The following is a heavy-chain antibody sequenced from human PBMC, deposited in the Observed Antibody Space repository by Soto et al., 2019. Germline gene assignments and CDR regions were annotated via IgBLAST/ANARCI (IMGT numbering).Heavy chain of an antibody. Sequence: QVPLQESGPGLVRPSETLSLTCSVSGGSITSPNYFWGWVRRAPGRGPEWIGNIFYNGRTDYRPSLQSRVSISVDTSRNQVSLRLASVTAADTSIYYCARGAFSAVDQSDLFAPWGHGTLVTVSS. CDR3: ARGAFSAVDQSDLFAP. CDR2: IFYNGRT. D-gene: IGHD3-3*02. V-gene: IGHV4-39*01. J-gene: IGHJ5*02. CDR1: GGSITSPNYF.